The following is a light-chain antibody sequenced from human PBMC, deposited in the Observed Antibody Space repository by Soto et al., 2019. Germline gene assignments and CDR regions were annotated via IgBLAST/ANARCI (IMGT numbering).Light chain of an antibody. J-gene: IGKJ5*01. V-gene: IGKV1-39*01. CDR1: QSISIY. CDR2: AAS. CDR3: QQSYSTPIT. Sequence: DMQMTQSASSLSSSVGYRFTITCRSSQSISIYLNWYQQKPGKAPKLLIYAASSLQSGVPSRFSGSGSGTDFTLTISSLQPEDFATYYCQQSYSTPITFGQGTRLEIK.